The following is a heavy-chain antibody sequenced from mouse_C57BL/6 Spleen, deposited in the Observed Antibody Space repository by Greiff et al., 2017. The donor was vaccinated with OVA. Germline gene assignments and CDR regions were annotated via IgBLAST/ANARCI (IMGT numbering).Heavy chain of an antibody. D-gene: IGHD1-1*01. CDR3: ARGTRVVAAEGY. CDR1: GYTFTSYW. CDR2: IHPNSGST. Sequence: QVQLQQPGAELVKPGASVKLSCKASGYTFTSYWMHWVKQRPGHGLEWIGMIHPNSGSTNYNEKFKSKATLTVDKSSSTAYMQLSSLTSEDSAVDCCARGTRVVAAEGYWGQGTTLTVSS. V-gene: IGHV1-64*01. J-gene: IGHJ2*01.